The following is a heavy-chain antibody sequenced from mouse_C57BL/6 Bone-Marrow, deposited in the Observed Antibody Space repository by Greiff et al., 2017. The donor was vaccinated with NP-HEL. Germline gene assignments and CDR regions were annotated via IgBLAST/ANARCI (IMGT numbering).Heavy chain of an antibody. D-gene: IGHD2-2*01. CDR3: AREGRWIRRGYWYFDV. V-gene: IGHV1-53*01. CDR2: INPSNGGT. J-gene: IGHJ1*03. Sequence: QVQLQQPGTELVKPGTSVKLSCKSSGYTFTSSWMHWVKQRPGQGLEWIGNINPSNGGTNSNEKFKSKATLTVDKSSSTAYMQLSSLTSDDSAVYYCAREGRWIRRGYWYFDVWDTGTTVTVSS. CDR1: GYTFTSSW.